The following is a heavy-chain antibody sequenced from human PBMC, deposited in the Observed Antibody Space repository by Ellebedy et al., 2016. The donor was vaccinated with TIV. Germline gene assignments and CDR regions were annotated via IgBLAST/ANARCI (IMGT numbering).Heavy chain of an antibody. D-gene: IGHD3-10*01. J-gene: IGHJ6*02. V-gene: IGHV2-5*02. CDR3: AHTITMVRGVITYHYYGMDV. CDR1: GFSLSTSGVG. Sequence: SGPTLVQPTPTLTLTCTFSGFSLSTSGVGVGWIRQPPGKALEWLALIYWDDDKRYSPSLKSRLTITKDTSKNQVVLTMTNMDPVDTATYYCAHTITMVRGVITYHYYGMDVWGQGTTVTVSS. CDR2: IYWDDDK.